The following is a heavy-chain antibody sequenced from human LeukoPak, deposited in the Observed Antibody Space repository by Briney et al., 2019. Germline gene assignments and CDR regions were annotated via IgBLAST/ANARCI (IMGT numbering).Heavy chain of an antibody. J-gene: IGHJ5*02. CDR2: ISYDGSNK. CDR3: ARRAGGLARNNWFDP. D-gene: IGHD3-16*01. Sequence: GGSLRLSCAASGFTFSSYAMHWVRQAPGKGLEWVAVISYDGSNKYYADSVKGRFTISRDNSKNTLYLQMNSLRAEDTAVYYCARRAGGLARNNWFDPWGQGTLVTVSS. V-gene: IGHV3-30*14. CDR1: GFTFSSYA.